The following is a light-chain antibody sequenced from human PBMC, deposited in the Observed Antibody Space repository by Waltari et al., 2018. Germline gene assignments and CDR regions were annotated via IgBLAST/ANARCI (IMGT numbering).Light chain of an antibody. Sequence: IEMTQSPSSLSASVGDRVTIPCRASQSISTSLNWYQQIPGKPPKLLIYLASTLQSGVPSRFSGSGSGTDFSLTISSLQPEDFATYYCQQSYITAYTFGQGTKVEIQ. CDR2: LAS. J-gene: IGKJ2*01. CDR3: QQSYITAYT. CDR1: QSISTS. V-gene: IGKV1-39*01.